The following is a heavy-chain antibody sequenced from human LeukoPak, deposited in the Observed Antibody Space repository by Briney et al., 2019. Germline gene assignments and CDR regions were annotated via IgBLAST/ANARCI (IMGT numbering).Heavy chain of an antibody. V-gene: IGHV4-34*01. J-gene: IGHJ4*02. CDR1: GGSFSDYY. Sequence: SETLSLTCAVYGGSFSDYYWSWIRQPPGKGLEWIGEINHSGSTNYNPSLKSRVTISVDTSKNQFSLKLSSVTAADTAVYYCARVYNWNSSGLGAPRDWGRGTQVTVSS. D-gene: IGHD1-7*01. CDR3: ARVYNWNSSGLGAPRD. CDR2: INHSGST.